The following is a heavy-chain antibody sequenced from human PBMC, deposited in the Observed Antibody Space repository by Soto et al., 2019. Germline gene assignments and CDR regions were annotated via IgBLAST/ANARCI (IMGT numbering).Heavy chain of an antibody. CDR1: GFTFSNAW. D-gene: IGHD3-3*01. V-gene: IGHV3-15*07. Sequence: PGGSLRLSCAASGFTFSNAWMNWVRQAPGKGLEWVGRTKSKTDGGTTDYAAPVKGRFTISRDDSKNTLYLQMNSLKTEDTAVYYCTTVPHFGVVINLDYWGQGTLVTVSS. CDR3: TTVPHFGVVINLDY. CDR2: TKSKTDGGTT. J-gene: IGHJ4*02.